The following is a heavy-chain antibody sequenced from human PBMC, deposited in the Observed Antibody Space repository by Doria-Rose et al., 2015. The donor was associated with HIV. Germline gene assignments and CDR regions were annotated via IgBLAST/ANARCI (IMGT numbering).Heavy chain of an antibody. J-gene: IGHJ4*02. Sequence: QITLKESGPVLVKPTETLTLTCTVSGVSLSSPGMGVSWIRQPPGKALEWLANIFSDDERSYKTSLKSRPTISGGTSKGQVVLTMTDMDPVDTATYYCARIKSSRWYHKYYFDFWGQGTLVIVSA. CDR2: IFSDDER. CDR3: ARIKSSRWYHKYYFDF. CDR1: GVSLSSPGMG. V-gene: IGHV2-26*01. D-gene: IGHD6-13*01.